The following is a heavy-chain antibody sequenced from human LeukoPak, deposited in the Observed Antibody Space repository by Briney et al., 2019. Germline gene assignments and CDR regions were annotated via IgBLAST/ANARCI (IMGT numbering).Heavy chain of an antibody. Sequence: PSETLSLTCTVSGGSISSYYWSRVRQPPGKGLEWIGYIYCSGSTNYNPSLKSRVTISVDTSKNQFSLKLSSVTAADTAVYYCARDGGYDFWSGYYPDYWGQGTLVTVSS. CDR1: GGSISSYY. CDR3: ARDGGYDFWSGYYPDY. V-gene: IGHV4-59*01. CDR2: IYCSGST. D-gene: IGHD3-3*01. J-gene: IGHJ4*02.